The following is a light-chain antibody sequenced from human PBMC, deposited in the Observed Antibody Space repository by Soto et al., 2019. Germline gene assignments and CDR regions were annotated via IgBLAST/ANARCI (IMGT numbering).Light chain of an antibody. CDR1: SSNIGSNI. CDR2: SSN. J-gene: IGLJ7*01. V-gene: IGLV1-44*01. Sequence: QSVLTQPPSASGTPGQRVTISCSGSSSNIGSNIVNWYQQLPGTAPKLLIYSSNQLPSGVPDRFSGSKSGTSASLAISGLRSEDEADYYCAAWDDSLNGVVFGGGTHLTVL. CDR3: AAWDDSLNGVV.